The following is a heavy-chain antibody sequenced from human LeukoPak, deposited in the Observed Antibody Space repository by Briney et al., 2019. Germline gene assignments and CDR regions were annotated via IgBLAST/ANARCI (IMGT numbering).Heavy chain of an antibody. D-gene: IGHD6-13*01. Sequence: PGGSLRLSCAASGFTFSSYAMSWVRQAPGKGLEWVSAIRGSGGSTYYADSVKGRFTISRDNSKNTLYLQMNSLRAEDTAVYYCAKARGSSSWYFDLDPWGQGTLVTVSS. CDR1: GFTFSSYA. CDR2: IRGSGGST. CDR3: AKARGSSSWYFDLDP. J-gene: IGHJ5*02. V-gene: IGHV3-23*01.